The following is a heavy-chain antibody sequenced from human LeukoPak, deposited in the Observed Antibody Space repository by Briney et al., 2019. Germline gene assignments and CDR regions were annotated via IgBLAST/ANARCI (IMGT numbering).Heavy chain of an antibody. CDR3: ARDRPRVLTDY. D-gene: IGHD3-10*01. CDR1: GYTFTGYY. CDR2: IIPNSGGT. V-gene: IGHV1-2*06. J-gene: IGHJ4*02. Sequence: ASVKVSCKASGYTFTGYYMHWVRQAPGQGLEWMGRIIPNSGGTNYAQKFQGRVTMTRDTSISTAYMELSSLRSDDTAVYYCARDRPRVLTDYWGQGTLVTVSS.